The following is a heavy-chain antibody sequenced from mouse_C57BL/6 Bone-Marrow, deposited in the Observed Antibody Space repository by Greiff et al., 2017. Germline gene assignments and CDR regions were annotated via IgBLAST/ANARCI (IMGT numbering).Heavy chain of an antibody. J-gene: IGHJ1*03. D-gene: IGHD1-1*01. Sequence: DVQLVESGPGLVKPSPSLSLTCSVTGYSITSGSYWNWIRQFPGNKLEWMGYIRYDGSNNYNPSLKNPISLTRDTSKNQFFLKLNSVTTEDTATYYCARRLLRPYWYFDVWGTGTTVTVSS. V-gene: IGHV3-6*01. CDR1: GYSITSGSY. CDR2: IRYDGSN. CDR3: ARRLLRPYWYFDV.